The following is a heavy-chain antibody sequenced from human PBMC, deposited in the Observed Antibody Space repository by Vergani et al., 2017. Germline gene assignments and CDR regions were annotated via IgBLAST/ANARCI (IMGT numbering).Heavy chain of an antibody. Sequence: QVQLQESGPGLVKPSETLSLTCTVSGGSISSYYWSWIRQPPGKGLEWIGYIYYSGSTKYNPSLKSRVTISVDTSKNQFSLKLSSVTAADTAVYYCARVPLDYDFWSGDYYYYYMDVWGKGTTVTVSS. CDR3: ARVPLDYDFWSGDYYYYYMDV. V-gene: IGHV4-59*01. CDR1: GGSISSYY. D-gene: IGHD3-3*01. CDR2: IYYSGST. J-gene: IGHJ6*03.